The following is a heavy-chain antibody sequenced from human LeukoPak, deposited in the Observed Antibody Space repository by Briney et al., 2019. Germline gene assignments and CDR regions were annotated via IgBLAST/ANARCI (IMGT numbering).Heavy chain of an antibody. CDR1: GFTFSSYG. J-gene: IGHJ4*02. CDR3: AKDQVGATTGNYFDY. V-gene: IGHV3-30*18. Sequence: PGGSLRLSCAASGFTFSSYGMHWVRQAPGKGLEWVAVISYDGSNKYYADSVKGRFTISRDNSKNTLYLQMNSLRAEDTAVYYCAKDQVGATTGNYFDYWGQGTLVTVSS. CDR2: ISYDGSNK. D-gene: IGHD1-26*01.